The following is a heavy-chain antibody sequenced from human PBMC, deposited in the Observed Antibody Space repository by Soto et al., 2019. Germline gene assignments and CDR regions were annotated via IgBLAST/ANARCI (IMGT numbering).Heavy chain of an antibody. CDR3: AKVSVDPVLNYYGMDV. Sequence: EVQLLESGGGLVQPGGSLRLSCAASGFTFSSYAMSWVRQAPGKGLEWVSAISGSGGSTYYADSVKGRFTISRDNSKNTLYLQMNSLRAEDTAVYYCAKVSVDPVLNYYGMDVWGQGTTVTVSS. CDR2: ISGSGGST. J-gene: IGHJ6*02. D-gene: IGHD5-18*01. CDR1: GFTFSSYA. V-gene: IGHV3-23*01.